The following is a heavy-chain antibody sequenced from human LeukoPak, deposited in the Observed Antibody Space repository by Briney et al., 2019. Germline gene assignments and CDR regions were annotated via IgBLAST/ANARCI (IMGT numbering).Heavy chain of an antibody. J-gene: IGHJ4*02. Sequence: GGSLRLSCAASGFTFSGSWMSWVRQAPGKGLEWVATIKGDGSGKSYVDSVKGRFAISRDDAKSSLFLQMDSLRSEDTAVYYCTKNTHDYWGQGTLVTVSS. CDR2: IKGDGSGK. D-gene: IGHD1/OR15-1a*01. V-gene: IGHV3-7*01. CDR1: GFTFSGSW. CDR3: TKNTHDY.